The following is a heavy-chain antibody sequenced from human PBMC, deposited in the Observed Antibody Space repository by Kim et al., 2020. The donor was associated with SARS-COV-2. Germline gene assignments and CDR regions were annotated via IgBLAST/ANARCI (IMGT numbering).Heavy chain of an antibody. J-gene: IGHJ6*02. D-gene: IGHD3-16*02. CDR1: GGSISSGGYY. Sequence: SETLSLTCTVSGGSISSGGYYWSWIRQYPGKGLEWIGYIYYSGSTYYNPSLKSRVTISVDTSKNQFSLKLSSVTAADTAVYYCASEVVWGSYRQYYYYGMDVWGQGTTVTVSS. V-gene: IGHV4-31*03. CDR2: IYYSGST. CDR3: ASEVVWGSYRQYYYYGMDV.